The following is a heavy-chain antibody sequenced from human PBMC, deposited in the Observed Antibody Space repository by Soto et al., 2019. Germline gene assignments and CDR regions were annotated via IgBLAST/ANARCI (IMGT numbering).Heavy chain of an antibody. CDR3: VRSGHTFGGVS. D-gene: IGHD3-16*01. CDR2: MLSSGFS. Sequence: KAXETLSLTCTVSGASMNNYYGSGVRQTPAKGLEWIGYMLSSGFSSYNSSLKSLVSISLDTSKNQFSLKLTSVTAADTAIYYCVRSGHTFGGVSWGLGTLVTVYS. V-gene: IGHV4-59*01. CDR1: GASMNNYY. J-gene: IGHJ4*02.